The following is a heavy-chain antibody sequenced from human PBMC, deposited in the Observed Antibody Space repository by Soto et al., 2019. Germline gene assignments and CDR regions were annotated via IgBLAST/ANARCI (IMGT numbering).Heavy chain of an antibody. CDR2: IIPIFGTA. CDR3: ATPEKGEYSSSWYGRYYYYGMDV. V-gene: IGHV1-69*06. Sequence: QVQLVQSGAEVKKPGSSVKVSCKASGGTFSSYAISWVRQAPGQGLEWMGGIIPIFGTANYAQKFQGRVTITPDKDTRQAYMELTSLRSDDTAVYYGATPEKGEYSSSWYGRYYYYGMDVWGQGTTVTVSS. J-gene: IGHJ6*02. CDR1: GGTFSSYA. D-gene: IGHD6-13*01.